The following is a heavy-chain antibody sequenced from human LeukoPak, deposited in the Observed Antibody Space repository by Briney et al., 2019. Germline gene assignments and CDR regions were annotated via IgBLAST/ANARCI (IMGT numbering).Heavy chain of an antibody. CDR3: AREGYYDILTGYNNWFDP. CDR2: IIPIFGTA. CDR1: GGTFSSYA. Sequence: ASVKVSCKASGGTFSSYAISWVRQAPGQGLEWMGGIIPIFGTANYAQKFQGRVTITTDESTSTAYMELSSLRSDDTAVYYCAREGYYDILTGYNNWFDPWGQGTLVTVSS. D-gene: IGHD3-9*01. V-gene: IGHV1-69*05. J-gene: IGHJ5*02.